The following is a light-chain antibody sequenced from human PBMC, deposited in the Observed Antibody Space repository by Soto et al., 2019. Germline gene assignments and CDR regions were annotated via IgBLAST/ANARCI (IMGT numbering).Light chain of an antibody. CDR1: QGVSNY. CDR2: AAS. Sequence: DIQMTQSPSSLSSSVGDRVTITCRASQGVSNYLAWYQQKPGKVPKLLIYAASTLQSGVPSRFSGSGSGTDFTIIISRLHEEDAVTYYCQNYNSAPFTFGHGTKVDIK. V-gene: IGKV1-27*01. J-gene: IGKJ3*01. CDR3: QNYNSAPFT.